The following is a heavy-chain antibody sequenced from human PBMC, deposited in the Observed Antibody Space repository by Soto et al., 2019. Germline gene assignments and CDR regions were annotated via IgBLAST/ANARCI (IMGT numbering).Heavy chain of an antibody. CDR1: GYTFTGYY. D-gene: IGHD5-12*01. Sequence: ASVKVSCKASGYTFTGYYIHWVRQAPGQGLEWMGWINPNSGGTGYPQKFQGRVTMTRDSSITTAYMELSSLRSDDTAVYYCARANSGDDDEFDYWGQRTPGTVSS. CDR3: ARANSGDDDEFDY. J-gene: IGHJ4*02. V-gene: IGHV1-2*02. CDR2: INPNSGGT.